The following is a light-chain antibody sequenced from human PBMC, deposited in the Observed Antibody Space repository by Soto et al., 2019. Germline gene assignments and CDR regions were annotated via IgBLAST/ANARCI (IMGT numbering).Light chain of an antibody. Sequence: QSALTQPRSVSGSPGQSVTISCTGTSSDVGGYNYVSWYQQHPGKAPKLMIYDVSKRPSGVPDRFSGSKSGKTASLTISGLQDGDEADYYCCSFADSYTLIFGGGTKLTVL. CDR1: SSDVGGYNY. CDR2: DVS. V-gene: IGLV2-11*01. CDR3: CSFADSYTLI. J-gene: IGLJ2*01.